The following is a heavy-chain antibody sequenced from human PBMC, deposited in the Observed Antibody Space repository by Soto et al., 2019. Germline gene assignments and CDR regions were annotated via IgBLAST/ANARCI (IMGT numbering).Heavy chain of an antibody. D-gene: IGHD3-10*01. CDR2: IIPIIGTP. Sequence: GDSVKVCFKASGGAFRNHVFNLVRQAPGQGLEWMGGIIPIIGTPNYAQKFQGRVTITADASTNTVYLDVSSLRSQDTAVYYCARDLGFRDGNLSHLDYWGQGTMVTVSS. CDR1: GGAFRNHV. CDR3: ARDLGFRDGNLSHLDY. V-gene: IGHV1-69*13. J-gene: IGHJ4*02.